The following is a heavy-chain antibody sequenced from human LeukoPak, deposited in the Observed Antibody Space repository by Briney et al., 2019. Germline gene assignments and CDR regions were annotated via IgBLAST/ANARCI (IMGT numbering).Heavy chain of an antibody. J-gene: IGHJ4*02. CDR3: AASGYSSGWYADY. D-gene: IGHD6-19*01. CDR2: ISYDGSNK. Sequence: SCKTSGYTFTNYYMHWVRQAPGKGLEWVAVISYDGSNKYYADSVKGRFTISRDNSKNTLYLQMNSLRAEDTAVYYCAASGYSSGWYADYWGQGTLVTVSS. CDR1: GYTFTNYY. V-gene: IGHV3-30*03.